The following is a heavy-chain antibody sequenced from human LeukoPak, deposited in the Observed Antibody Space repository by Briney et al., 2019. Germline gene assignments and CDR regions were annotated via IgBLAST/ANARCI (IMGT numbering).Heavy chain of an antibody. Sequence: GGSLRLSCAASGFTFSGYLMTWVRQAPGKGLEGGANIKQAGSEKYYVDSVKGRFTISRDNDQTSLFLKMNSLRAEDPAVYFCARSPGSGWAPLDFWGQGNPGHRLL. CDR2: IKQAGSEK. CDR1: GFTFSGYL. J-gene: IGHJ4*02. V-gene: IGHV3-7*05. D-gene: IGHD6-19*01. CDR3: ARSPGSGWAPLDF.